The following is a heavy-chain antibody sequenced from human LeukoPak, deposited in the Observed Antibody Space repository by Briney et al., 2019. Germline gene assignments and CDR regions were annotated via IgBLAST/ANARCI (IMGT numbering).Heavy chain of an antibody. Sequence: GGSLRLSCGASGFTFSSYAMSWVRQAPGKGLEWVPGISGSGDRRNYADSVKGRFTISRDISKNTLYLQMNSLRAEDTAVYYCAKGPKQLLVGSRGYYFDYWGQGTLVTVSS. V-gene: IGHV3-23*01. CDR1: GFTFSSYA. CDR2: ISGSGDRR. J-gene: IGHJ4*02. D-gene: IGHD6-13*01. CDR3: AKGPKQLLVGSRGYYFDY.